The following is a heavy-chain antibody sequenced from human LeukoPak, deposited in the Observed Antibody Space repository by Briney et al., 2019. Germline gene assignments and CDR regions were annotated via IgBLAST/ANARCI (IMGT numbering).Heavy chain of an antibody. V-gene: IGHV3-23*01. Sequence: GSLRLSCEASGFTFGTYGMTWVRQAPGKGLEWVSGITGSSTWTYYADYVRGRFTISRDNSKNTLHLQMNNLTADDTAIYYCARELVSLGTGYFDLWGRGTLVTVSS. CDR1: GFTFGTYG. J-gene: IGHJ2*01. D-gene: IGHD7-27*01. CDR3: ARELVSLGTGYFDL. CDR2: ITGSSTWT.